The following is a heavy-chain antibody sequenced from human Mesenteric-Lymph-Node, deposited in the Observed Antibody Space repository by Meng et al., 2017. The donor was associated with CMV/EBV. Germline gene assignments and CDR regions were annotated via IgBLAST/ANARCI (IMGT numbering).Heavy chain of an antibody. CDR2: ISSSGSTI. CDR3: ARGGFSNSDYYGMDV. J-gene: IGHJ6*02. CDR1: GFTFSSYA. V-gene: IGHV3-48*01. D-gene: IGHD4-11*01. Sequence: GESLKISCAASGFTFSSYAMTWVRQAPGKGLEWVSYISSSGSTIYYTDSVKGRFTISRDNSNNALYLQMNSLRAEDTAVYYCARGGFSNSDYYGMDVWGQGTTVTVSS.